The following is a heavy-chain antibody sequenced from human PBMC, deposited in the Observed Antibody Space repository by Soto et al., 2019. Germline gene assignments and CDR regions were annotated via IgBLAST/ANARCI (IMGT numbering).Heavy chain of an antibody. CDR3: AREQGAFTSIRGDVDN. J-gene: IGHJ4*02. CDR2: IRRKDYGGTT. D-gene: IGHD3-10*01. CDR1: GFSFRDYS. Sequence: EVQLVESGGGLVEPGRSLRLSCTASGFSFRDYSMCWFRQAPGKGLEWISFIRRKDYGGTTEYAASVKDRFTISRDDSNSIVYLQMNRLKTEDTAVYYCAREQGAFTSIRGDVDNWGQGTLVTVSS. V-gene: IGHV3-49*03.